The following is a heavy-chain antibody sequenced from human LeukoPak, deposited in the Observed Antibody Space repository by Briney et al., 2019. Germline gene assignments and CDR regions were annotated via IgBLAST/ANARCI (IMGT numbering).Heavy chain of an antibody. V-gene: IGHV3-23*01. CDR3: ARQIGFCSDGTCYFDD. CDR1: GFTFSSYA. D-gene: IGHD2-15*01. J-gene: IGHJ4*02. Sequence: GGSLRLSCAASGFTFSSYAMSWVRQAPGKGLEWVSAISTGGGDTHHADSVKGRFTISRDQSKNTLYLQMNSLRDEDMAMYYCARQIGFCSDGTCYFDDWGQGTLVTVSS. CDR2: ISTGGGDT.